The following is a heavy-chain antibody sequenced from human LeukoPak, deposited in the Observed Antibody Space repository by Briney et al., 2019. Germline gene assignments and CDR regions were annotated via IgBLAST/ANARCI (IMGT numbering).Heavy chain of an antibody. D-gene: IGHD3-22*01. J-gene: IGHJ4*02. CDR1: GFIVSSNY. Sequence: PGGSLRLSCAASGFIVSSNYMNWVRQAPGKGLEWISYISSDGTTIYYADSVKGRFTISRDNARNSLYLQMNSLRAEDTAVYYCARDPAMQTWLSAYYFDYWGQGTLVTVSS. V-gene: IGHV3-48*01. CDR2: ISSDGTTI. CDR3: ARDPAMQTWLSAYYFDY.